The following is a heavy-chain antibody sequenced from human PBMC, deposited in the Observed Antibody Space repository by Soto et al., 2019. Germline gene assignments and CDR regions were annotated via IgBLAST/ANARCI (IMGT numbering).Heavy chain of an antibody. CDR2: INAGNGNT. CDR1: GYTFTSYA. V-gene: IGHV1-3*01. Sequence: ASVKVSCKASGYTFTSYAMHWVRQAPGQRLEWMGWINAGNGNTKYSQKFQGRVTITRDTSASTAYMELSSLRSEDTAVYYCARDLPRFLEWLLPLTPDYGMDVWGQGTTVTVSS. CDR3: ARDLPRFLEWLLPLTPDYGMDV. D-gene: IGHD3-3*01. J-gene: IGHJ6*02.